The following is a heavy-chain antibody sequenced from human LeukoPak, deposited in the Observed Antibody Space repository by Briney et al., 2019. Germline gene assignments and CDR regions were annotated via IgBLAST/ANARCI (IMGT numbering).Heavy chain of an antibody. CDR1: GYTFTSYH. CDR2: MNAKSGHT. D-gene: IGHD3-22*01. Sequence: GSSVKVSCKASGYTFTSYHIDWVRQAPGRGPEWMGWMNAKSGHTGYAQNLEGRVTMTRDTSTNTAYMELRSLRSEDTAVYFCARGMFDNSGHYYYFYYSLDVRGQGTTVTVSS. J-gene: IGHJ6*02. V-gene: IGHV1-8*01. CDR3: ARGMFDNSGHYYYFYYSLDV.